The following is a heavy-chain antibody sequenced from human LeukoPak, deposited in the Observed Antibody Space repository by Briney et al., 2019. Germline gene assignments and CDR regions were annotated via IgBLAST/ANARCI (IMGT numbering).Heavy chain of an antibody. V-gene: IGHV4-4*07. D-gene: IGHD6-13*01. CDR3: ARARSSSWYRDNWFDP. Sequence: SETLSLTCTVSGGSISSYYRSWIRQPAGKGLEWIGRIYTSGSTNYNPSLKSRVTMSVDTSKNQFSLKLSSVTAADTAVYYCARARSSSWYRDNWFDPWGQGTLVTVSS. CDR2: IYTSGST. J-gene: IGHJ5*02. CDR1: GGSISSYY.